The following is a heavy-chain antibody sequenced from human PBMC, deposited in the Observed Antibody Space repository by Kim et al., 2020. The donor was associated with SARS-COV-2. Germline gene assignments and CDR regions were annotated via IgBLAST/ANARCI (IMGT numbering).Heavy chain of an antibody. CDR2: T. V-gene: IGHV4-4*09. Sequence: TNDNPSLKSRVTISVDTSKNQFSLKLSSVTAADTAVYYCATLRWANYFDYWGQGTLVTVSS. D-gene: IGHD4-17*01. J-gene: IGHJ4*02. CDR3: ATLRWANYFDY.